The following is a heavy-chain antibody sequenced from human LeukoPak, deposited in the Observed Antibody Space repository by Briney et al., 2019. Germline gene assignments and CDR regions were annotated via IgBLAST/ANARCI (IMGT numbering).Heavy chain of an antibody. Sequence: PGGSLRLSCVASGFTVSSFYMSWVRQVPGKGLEWVSVIYTGGGTFYADSVKGRFTISRDNSKNTLFLQMDSLRAEDTAVYYCARARGYSGYESKWYFYGMDVWGQGTTVTVSS. V-gene: IGHV3-53*01. CDR2: IYTGGGT. CDR1: GFTVSSFY. CDR3: ARARGYSGYESKWYFYGMDV. J-gene: IGHJ6*02. D-gene: IGHD5-12*01.